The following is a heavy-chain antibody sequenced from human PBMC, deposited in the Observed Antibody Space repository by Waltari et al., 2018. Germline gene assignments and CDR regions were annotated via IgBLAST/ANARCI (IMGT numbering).Heavy chain of an antibody. CDR1: GFTFSSYE. CDR2: ISSSGNHI. V-gene: IGHV3-48*03. Sequence: EVQLVESGGGLVQPGGSLRLSCAASGFTFSSYEMNWVRQAPGRGLEWVSYISSSGNHIYSADSGKGRLTISRDNARNSLYLQMNSLRAEDTAVYYCARDGYSSAWFAFWGQGSLVTVSS. D-gene: IGHD6-19*01. J-gene: IGHJ5*01. CDR3: ARDGYSSAWFAF.